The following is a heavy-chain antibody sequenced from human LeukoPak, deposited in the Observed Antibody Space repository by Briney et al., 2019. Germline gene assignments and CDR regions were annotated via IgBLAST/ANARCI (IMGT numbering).Heavy chain of an antibody. CDR1: GGTFSSYA. Sequence: ASVKVSCKASGGTFSSYAISWVRQAPGQGLEWMGGIIPIFGTANYAQKFQGRVTITADESTSTAYMELGSLRSEDTAVYYCAGRLTRYCSSTSCGGNYYYYMDVWGKGTTVTVSS. D-gene: IGHD2-2*01. V-gene: IGHV1-69*13. J-gene: IGHJ6*03. CDR2: IIPIFGTA. CDR3: AGRLTRYCSSTSCGGNYYYYMDV.